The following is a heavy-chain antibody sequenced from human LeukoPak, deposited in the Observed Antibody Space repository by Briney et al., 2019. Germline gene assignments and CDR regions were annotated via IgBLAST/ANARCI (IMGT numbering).Heavy chain of an antibody. Sequence: PSETLSLTCAVYGGSFSGYYWSWIRQPPGKGLEWIGEINHSGSTNYNPSLKSRVIISVDTSKNQFSLKLSSVTAADTAVYYCARGRIAVAGTRDYFDYWGQGTLVTVSS. V-gene: IGHV4-34*01. CDR3: ARGRIAVAGTRDYFDY. CDR1: GGSFSGYY. CDR2: INHSGST. J-gene: IGHJ4*02. D-gene: IGHD6-19*01.